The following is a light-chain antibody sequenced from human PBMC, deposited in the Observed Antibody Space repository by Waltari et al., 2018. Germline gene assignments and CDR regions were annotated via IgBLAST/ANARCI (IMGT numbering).Light chain of an antibody. CDR3: HQYGSSLWT. CDR2: VAS. V-gene: IGKV3-20*01. J-gene: IGKJ1*01. Sequence: EIVLTQSPGTLSLSPGERATLSCRASQSVSSSYLAWYQQKPGQAPRLPIYVASSRATGMPDRFSGSGCGTDFTLTISRLEPEDLAVYYCHQYGSSLWTFGQGTKVEIK. CDR1: QSVSSSY.